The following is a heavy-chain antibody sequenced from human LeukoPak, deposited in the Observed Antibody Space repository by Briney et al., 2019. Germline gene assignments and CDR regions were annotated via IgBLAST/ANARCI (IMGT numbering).Heavy chain of an antibody. CDR1: GGSISDFY. J-gene: IGHJ4*02. V-gene: IGHV4-4*07. Sequence: PSETLSLTCAVSGGSISDFYWSWIRQPAGKGLEWIGRIYSSGNTNYNPSLKSRVTMSLDASKNQFSLKLTSVTAADTAVYYCARNSGDYWGQGTLVTVSS. D-gene: IGHD4-23*01. CDR3: ARNSGDY. CDR2: IYSSGNT.